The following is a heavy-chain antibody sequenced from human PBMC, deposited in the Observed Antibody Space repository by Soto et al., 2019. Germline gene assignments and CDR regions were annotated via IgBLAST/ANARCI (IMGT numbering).Heavy chain of an antibody. Sequence: EVQLVESGGGLVQPGGSLRLSCAASRFAFSNSWLTWVRQAPGNGLEWVANIKQDGSAKFYVDSVKDRFTISRDNAKNSGYPQTNSLRCEDTAVYYCASNSIGTAMDVWGPGTTVTVSS. V-gene: IGHV3-7*03. CDR2: IKQDGSAK. D-gene: IGHD3-22*01. J-gene: IGHJ6*02. CDR1: RFAFSNSW. CDR3: ASNSIGTAMDV.